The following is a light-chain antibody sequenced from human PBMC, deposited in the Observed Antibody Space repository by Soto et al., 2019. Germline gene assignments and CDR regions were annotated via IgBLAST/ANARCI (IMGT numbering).Light chain of an antibody. Sequence: DIQMTQSPSTLSASVGDSVTITCRASQSISSWLAWYQQKPGKAPKLLIYDASSLESGVPSRFSGSGSGTEFTLTISSLQPDDFATYYCQQYSAWTFGQGTKVEIK. CDR3: QQYSAWT. J-gene: IGKJ1*01. CDR2: DAS. V-gene: IGKV1-5*01. CDR1: QSISSW.